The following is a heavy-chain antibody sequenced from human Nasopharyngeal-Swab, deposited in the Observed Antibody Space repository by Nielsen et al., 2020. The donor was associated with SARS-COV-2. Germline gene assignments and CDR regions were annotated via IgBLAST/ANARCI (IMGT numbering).Heavy chain of an antibody. V-gene: IGHV3-23*01. Sequence: GESLKISCASSGFTLNTYAMSWVRQAPGAGLEWVSAISDSGGRTYYADSVKGRFTISRDNAKNSLFLQMNSLRVADTAVYYCARLLEVGGTPLDYRGQGTLVSVSS. CDR1: GFTLNTYA. CDR2: ISDSGGRT. J-gene: IGHJ4*02. CDR3: ARLLEVGGTPLDY. D-gene: IGHD6-19*01.